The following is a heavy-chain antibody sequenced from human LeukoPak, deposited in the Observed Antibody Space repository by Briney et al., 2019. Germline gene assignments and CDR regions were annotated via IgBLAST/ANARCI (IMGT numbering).Heavy chain of an antibody. V-gene: IGHV3-21*01. Sequence: GGSLRLSCAASGFTFSSYSMNWVRQAPGKGLEWVSSISSSSSNIYYADSVKGRFTISRDNAKNSLYLQMNSLRAEDTAVYYCARGVGATHFDYWGQGTLVTVSS. CDR2: ISSSSSNI. J-gene: IGHJ4*02. D-gene: IGHD1-26*01. CDR3: ARGVGATHFDY. CDR1: GFTFSSYS.